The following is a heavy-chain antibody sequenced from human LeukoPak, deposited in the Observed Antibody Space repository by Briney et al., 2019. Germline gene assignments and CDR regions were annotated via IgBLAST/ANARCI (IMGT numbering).Heavy chain of an antibody. CDR2: IYYSGST. J-gene: IGHJ6*02. D-gene: IGHD3-3*01. CDR3: ARLVDRALRFLETRYYYGMDV. Sequence: PSETLSLTCTVSGGSISSSSYYWGWIRQPPGKGLEWIGSIYYSGSTYYNPSLKSRVTISVDTSKNQFSLKLSSVTAADTAVYYCARLVDRALRFLETRYYYGMDVWGQGTTVTVSS. CDR1: GGSISSSSYY. V-gene: IGHV4-39*01.